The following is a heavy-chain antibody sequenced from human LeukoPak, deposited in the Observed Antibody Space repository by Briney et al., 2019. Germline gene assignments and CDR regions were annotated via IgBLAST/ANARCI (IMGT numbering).Heavy chain of an antibody. D-gene: IGHD1-26*01. Sequence: PGGSPRLSCAASGFTFITYWMAWGRQALGKGLEWVANIKGDESAKHQADSVKGRFTIFRDNAQRSVYLQMSRLRGEDTAVYYCARDVGGRLDYWGQGTLVTVSS. CDR1: GFTFITYW. V-gene: IGHV3-7*01. CDR3: ARDVGGRLDY. J-gene: IGHJ4*02. CDR2: IKGDESAK.